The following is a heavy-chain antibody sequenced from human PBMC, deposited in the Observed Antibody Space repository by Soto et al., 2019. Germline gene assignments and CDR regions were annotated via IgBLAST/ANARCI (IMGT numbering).Heavy chain of an antibody. CDR3: AREFPHYESSESYLDY. CDR2: TYYRSRWYN. CDR1: GDSVSGNSAA. J-gene: IGHJ4*02. V-gene: IGHV6-1*01. D-gene: IGHD3-22*01. Sequence: SQTLSLTCAISGDSVSGNSAAWNWIRQSPSRGLEWLGRTYYRSRWYNDYAVSVKSRITVTPDTSKNQFSLHLNSVTPEDTAVYYCAREFPHYESSESYLDYWGEGALVTFSS.